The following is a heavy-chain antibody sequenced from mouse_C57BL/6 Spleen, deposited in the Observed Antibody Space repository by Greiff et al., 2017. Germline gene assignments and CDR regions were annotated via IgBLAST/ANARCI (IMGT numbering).Heavy chain of an antibody. J-gene: IGHJ2*01. CDR1: GYAFSSSW. V-gene: IGHV1-82*01. CDR2: IYPGDGDT. CDR3: ARIGDYFDY. D-gene: IGHD2-14*01. Sequence: QVQLKESGPELVKPGASVKISCKASGYAFSSSWMNWVKQRPGKGLEWIGRIYPGDGDTNYNGKFKGKATLTADKSSSTAYMQLSSLTSEDSAVYFCARIGDYFDYWGQGTTLTVSS.